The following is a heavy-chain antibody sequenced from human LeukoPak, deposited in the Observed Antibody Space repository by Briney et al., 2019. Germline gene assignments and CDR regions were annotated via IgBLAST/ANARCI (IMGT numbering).Heavy chain of an antibody. D-gene: IGHD3-16*01. CDR2: INPDGSGK. J-gene: IGHJ4*02. V-gene: IGHV3-7*01. CDR3: ASWGAGGNS. CDR1: GFTLSTYW. Sequence: PGGSLRLSCEASGFTLSTYWMNWVRQVPGKGLDWVANINPDGSGKGYVDSVKGRFTIARDNADNPLSLQMNSLRAEDTAVYYCASWGAGGNSWGQGTLVTVSS.